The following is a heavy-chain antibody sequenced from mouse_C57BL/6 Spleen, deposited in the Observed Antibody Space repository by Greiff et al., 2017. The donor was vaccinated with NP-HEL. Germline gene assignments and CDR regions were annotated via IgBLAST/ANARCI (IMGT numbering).Heavy chain of an antibody. CDR1: GFSLSTSGMG. CDR3: ARTAPTTDYFDY. D-gene: IGHD1-1*01. Sequence: QVQLKESGPGILQSSQTLSLTCSFSGFSLSTSGMGVSWIRQPSGKGLEWLAHIYWDDDKRYNPSLKGRLTISKDTSRNQVFLKITSVDTADTATYYCARTAPTTDYFDYWGQGTTLTVSS. J-gene: IGHJ2*01. CDR2: IYWDDDK. V-gene: IGHV8-12*01.